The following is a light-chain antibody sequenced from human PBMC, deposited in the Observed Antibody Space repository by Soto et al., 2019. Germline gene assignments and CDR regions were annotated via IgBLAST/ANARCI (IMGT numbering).Light chain of an antibody. CDR1: SSDVGGYNY. V-gene: IGLV2-14*01. J-gene: IGLJ2*01. CDR2: DVS. Sequence: QSALTQPASVSGSPGQSITISCTGTSSDVGGYNYVSWYQQHPGIAPKLMIYDVSYRPSGVSGRFSGSKSGNTASLTISSLQAEDEADYYCSSYTDSSTLIFGGGTKLTVL. CDR3: SSYTDSSTLI.